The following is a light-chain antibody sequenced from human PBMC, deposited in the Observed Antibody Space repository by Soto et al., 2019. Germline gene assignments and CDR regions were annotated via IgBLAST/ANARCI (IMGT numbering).Light chain of an antibody. J-gene: IGLJ2*01. CDR1: GSNIGAGYN. V-gene: IGLV1-40*01. CDR3: QSYDSSLSGSL. Sequence: QSVLTQPPSVSGAPGQRVIISCTGSGSNIGAGYNVHWYQQLPGTAPKLLIYDNNNRPSGVPDRFSGSKSGTSASLAITGLQAEDEADYYCQSYDSSLSGSLFGGGTKVTVL. CDR2: DNN.